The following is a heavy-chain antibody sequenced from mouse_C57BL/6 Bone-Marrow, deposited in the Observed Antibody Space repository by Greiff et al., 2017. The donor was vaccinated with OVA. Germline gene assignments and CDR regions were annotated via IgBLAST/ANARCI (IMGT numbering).Heavy chain of an antibody. D-gene: IGHD2-4*01. V-gene: IGHV14-4*01. CDR2: IDPENGDT. Sequence: VQLQQSGAELVRPGASVKLSCTASGFNIKDDYMHWVKQRPEQGLEWIGWIDPENGDTEYASKFQGKATITADTSSNTAYLQLSSLTSEDTAVYYCTTGVITRFAYWGQGTLVTVSA. J-gene: IGHJ3*01. CDR3: TTGVITRFAY. CDR1: GFNIKDDY.